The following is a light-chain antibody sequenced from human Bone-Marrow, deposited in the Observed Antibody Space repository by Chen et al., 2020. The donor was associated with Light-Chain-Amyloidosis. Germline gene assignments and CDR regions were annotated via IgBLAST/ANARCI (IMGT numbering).Light chain of an antibody. Sequence: QMTQSPSTLSASIGDRVTITCRASQNIDTYMAWYQHKPGKGPKLLIYQESSVESGVPLRFSSSGSSTEFTLPNSSLQPDDFATCFCKEFECHDTCNFAQGTKLEIK. CDR2: QES. J-gene: IGKJ2*02. CDR3: KEFECHDTCN. V-gene: IGKV1-5*03. CDR1: QNIDTY.